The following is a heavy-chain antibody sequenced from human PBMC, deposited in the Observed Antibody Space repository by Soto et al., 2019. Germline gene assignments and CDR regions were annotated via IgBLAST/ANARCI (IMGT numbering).Heavy chain of an antibody. V-gene: IGHV3-30-3*01. Sequence: QVQLVESGGGVVQPGRSLRLSCAASGFTFSSYAMHWFRQAPGKGLEWVAVISYDGSNKYYADSVKGRFTISRDNSKNTLYLQMNSLRAEDTAVYYCARDNYYDSSGYRHLDYWGQGTLVTVSS. CDR2: ISYDGSNK. D-gene: IGHD3-22*01. CDR3: ARDNYYDSSGYRHLDY. J-gene: IGHJ4*02. CDR1: GFTFSSYA.